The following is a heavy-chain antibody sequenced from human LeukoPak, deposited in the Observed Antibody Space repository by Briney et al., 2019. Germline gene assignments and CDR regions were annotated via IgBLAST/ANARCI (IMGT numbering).Heavy chain of an antibody. J-gene: IGHJ4*02. CDR1: GYTFTSYD. D-gene: IGHD6-13*01. CDR3: ARDRLLDSSRVFDY. V-gene: IGHV1-18*01. CDR2: ISAYNGDT. Sequence: ASVKVSCKASGYTFTSYDINWVRQAPGQGLEWLGWISAYNGDTNSAQKLQGRVTMTTDTSTSTAYMDLRSLTSDDTAVYYCARDRLLDSSRVFDYWDQGTLVTVSS.